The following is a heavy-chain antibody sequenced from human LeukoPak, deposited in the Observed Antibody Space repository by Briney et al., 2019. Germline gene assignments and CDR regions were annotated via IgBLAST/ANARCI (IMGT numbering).Heavy chain of an antibody. J-gene: IGHJ4*02. CDR3: ARAVSGRFGY. V-gene: IGHV4-59*08. D-gene: IGHD6-19*01. CDR2: IYYSGST. CDR1: GGSMSPYH. Sequence: SETLSLTCTVSGGSMSPYHWGWIRQPPGKGLEWTGYIYYSGSTNYNPSLNSRVTISVDTSKNQFSLRLSSVTAADTTIYYCARAVSGRFGYWGQGTLVTVSS.